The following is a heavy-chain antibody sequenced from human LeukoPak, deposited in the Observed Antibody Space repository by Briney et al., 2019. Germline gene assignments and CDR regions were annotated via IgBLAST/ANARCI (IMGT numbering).Heavy chain of an antibody. CDR3: AKDFSTNRRGAFDL. J-gene: IGHJ3*01. V-gene: IGHV3-23*01. Sequence: GGSLRLSCEASGFTFRNYAMTWVRQAPGKGLEWVSAISGSGDTIYYTDSVKGRFTISRDNSKNTLYLQMISLRVEDTALYYCAKDFSTNRRGAFDLWGQGTMVTVSS. CDR2: ISGSGDTI. CDR1: GFTFRNYA. D-gene: IGHD2/OR15-2a*01.